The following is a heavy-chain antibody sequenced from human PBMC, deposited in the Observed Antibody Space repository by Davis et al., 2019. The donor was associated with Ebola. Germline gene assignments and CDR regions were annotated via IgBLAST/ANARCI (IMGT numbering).Heavy chain of an antibody. CDR3: ARDYRIAARGYYYYGVDV. D-gene: IGHD6-25*01. Sequence: GESLKISCAASGFTFSSYAMSWVRQAPGKGLEWVSAISGSGGSTYYADSVKGRFTISRDNAKNSLYLQMNSLRAEDTAVYYCARDYRIAARGYYYYGVDVWGKGTTVTVSS. CDR1: GFTFSSYA. J-gene: IGHJ6*04. V-gene: IGHV3-23*01. CDR2: ISGSGGST.